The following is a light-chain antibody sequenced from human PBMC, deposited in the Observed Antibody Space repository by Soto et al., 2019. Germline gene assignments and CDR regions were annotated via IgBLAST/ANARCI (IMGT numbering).Light chain of an antibody. CDR1: VSEVAGYTY. Sequence: QSVLTQPASVSGSPGQSITISCTGAVSEVAGYTYVSWYQQHPGKGPKVIIYDVSNRPSGVSNRFSGSKSGTTASLTISGLQAEDEADYYCSPFTSILGLSGGGTKVTVL. V-gene: IGLV2-14*03. J-gene: IGLJ2*01. CDR2: DVS. CDR3: SPFTSILGL.